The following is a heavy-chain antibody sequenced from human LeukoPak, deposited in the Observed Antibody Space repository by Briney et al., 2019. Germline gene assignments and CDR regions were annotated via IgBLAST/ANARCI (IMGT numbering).Heavy chain of an antibody. CDR3: ARDARVLGGQLVRVHGMDV. CDR1: GFTFSSYG. V-gene: IGHV3-33*01. Sequence: GRSLRLSCAASGFTFSSYGMHWVRQAPGKGLEWVAVIWYDGSNKYYADSVKGRFTISRDNSKNTLYLQMNSLRAEDTAVYYCARDARVLGGQLVRVHGMDVWGQGTTVTVSS. J-gene: IGHJ6*02. CDR2: IWYDGSNK. D-gene: IGHD6-6*01.